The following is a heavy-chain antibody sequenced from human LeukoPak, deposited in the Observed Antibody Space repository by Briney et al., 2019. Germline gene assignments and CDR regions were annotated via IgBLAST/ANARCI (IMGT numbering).Heavy chain of an antibody. D-gene: IGHD6-13*01. J-gene: IGHJ5*02. CDR3: ARTSSSEARGWFDP. CDR1: GGSISSSSYY. CDR2: IYYSGST. V-gene: IGHV4-39*01. Sequence: SETLSLTCTVSGGSISSSSYYWGWIRQPPGKGLEWIGSIYYSGSTYYNPSLKSRVTISVDTSKNQFSLKLSSVTAADTAVYYCARTSSSEARGWFDPWGQGTLVTVSS.